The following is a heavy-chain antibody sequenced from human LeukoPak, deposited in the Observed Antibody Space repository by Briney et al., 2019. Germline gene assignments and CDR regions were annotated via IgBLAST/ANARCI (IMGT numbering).Heavy chain of an antibody. CDR2: INHSGST. V-gene: IGHV4-39*07. CDR3: ARGRRTYYYGSGSYWFDP. D-gene: IGHD3-10*01. CDR1: GGSISSSSYY. J-gene: IGHJ5*02. Sequence: SETLSLTCTVSGGSISSSSYYWSWIRQPPGKGLEWIGEINHSGSTNYNPSLKSRVTISVDTSKNQFSLKLSSVTAADTAVYYCARGRRTYYYGSGSYWFDPWGQGTLVTVSS.